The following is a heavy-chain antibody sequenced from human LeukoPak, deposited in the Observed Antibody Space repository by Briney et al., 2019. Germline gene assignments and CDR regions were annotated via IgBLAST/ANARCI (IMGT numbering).Heavy chain of an antibody. Sequence: GGSLRLSCAASGFSFSSHGIHWVRQAPGKGLEWVSVIYSGGSTYYADSVKGRFTISRHNSKNTLYLQMNSLRAEDTAVYYCARGPRGNDYWGQGTLVTVSP. CDR3: ARGPRGNDY. J-gene: IGHJ4*02. V-gene: IGHV3-NL1*01. CDR1: GFSFSSHG. D-gene: IGHD3-16*01. CDR2: IYSGGST.